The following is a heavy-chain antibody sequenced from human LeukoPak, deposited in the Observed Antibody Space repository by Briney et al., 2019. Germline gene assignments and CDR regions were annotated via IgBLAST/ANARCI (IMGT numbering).Heavy chain of an antibody. V-gene: IGHV4-30-2*01. J-gene: IGHJ5*02. CDR3: ARDVYHYDSTWFDP. Sequence: SETLSLTCAVSGGSISSGGYSWSWIRQPPGKGLEWIGYIYHSGSTYYNPSLKSRVTISVDRSKNQFSLKLSSVTAADTAVYYCARDVYHYDSTWFDPWGQGTLVTVSS. D-gene: IGHD3-22*01. CDR2: IYHSGST. CDR1: GGSISSGGYS.